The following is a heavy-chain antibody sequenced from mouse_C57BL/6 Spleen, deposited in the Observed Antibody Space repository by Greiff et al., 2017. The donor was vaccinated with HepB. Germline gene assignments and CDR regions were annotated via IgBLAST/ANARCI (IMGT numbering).Heavy chain of an antibody. V-gene: IGHV3-6*01. CDR1: GYSITSGYY. CDR2: ISYDGSN. J-gene: IGHJ1*03. CDR3: ARGDGYDRYFDV. Sequence: EVQLVESGPGLVKPSQSLSLTCSVTGYSITSGYYWNWIRQFPGNKLEWMGYISYDGSNNYNPSLKNRISITRDTSKNQFFLKLNSVTTEDTATYYCARGDGYDRYFDVWGTGTTVTVSS. D-gene: IGHD2-2*01.